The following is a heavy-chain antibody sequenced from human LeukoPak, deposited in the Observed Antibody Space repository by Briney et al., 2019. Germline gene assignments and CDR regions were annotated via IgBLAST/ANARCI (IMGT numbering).Heavy chain of an antibody. D-gene: IGHD2-2*01. V-gene: IGHV1-2*02. Sequence: ASMKVSCKASGYAFTDYYLHWVRHAPGQGLEWMGWINPYSGDTNYARNFQGRVTMTRDKSISTAYMELSRLRSDDTAVFYCARVGGYCTTTSCSYGMDVWGHGTTVTVSS. CDR3: ARVGGYCTTTSCSYGMDV. J-gene: IGHJ6*02. CDR1: GYAFTDYY. CDR2: INPYSGDT.